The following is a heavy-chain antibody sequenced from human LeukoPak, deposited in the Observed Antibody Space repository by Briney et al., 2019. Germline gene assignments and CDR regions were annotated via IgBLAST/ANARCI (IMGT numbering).Heavy chain of an antibody. CDR1: GFTFSTYA. D-gene: IGHD3-10*01. CDR3: ARTTTPHYYGSGSYALCY. Sequence: QPGRSLRLSCAASGFTFSTYAMHWVRQGPGKGLEWLAVISYDGSNKYYADSVKGRFTISRDNSKNTLYLQMSSLSAEDTAVYYCARTTTPHYYGSGSYALCYWGQGTLVTVPS. J-gene: IGHJ4*02. V-gene: IGHV3-30-3*01. CDR2: ISYDGSNK.